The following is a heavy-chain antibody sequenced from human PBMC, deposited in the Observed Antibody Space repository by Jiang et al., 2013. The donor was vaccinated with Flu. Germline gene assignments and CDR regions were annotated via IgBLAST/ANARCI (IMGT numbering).Heavy chain of an antibody. V-gene: IGHV1-2*02. CDR3: ARWMYSSSSPFDY. D-gene: IGHD6-6*01. J-gene: IGHJ4*02. CDR2: IGSNNGDT. Sequence: GQGFEWMGWIGSNNGDTYYAXKFRGRVTMTRDTSINSVYMELSSLRSDDTAVYYCARWMYSSSSPFDYWGQGTLVTVST.